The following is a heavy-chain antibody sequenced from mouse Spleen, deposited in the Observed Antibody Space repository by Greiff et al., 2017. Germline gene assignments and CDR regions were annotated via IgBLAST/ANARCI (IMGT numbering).Heavy chain of an antibody. CDR1: GFSLTSYG. CDR2: IWSDGST. V-gene: IGHV2-6-1*01. J-gene: IGHJ4*01. D-gene: IGHD4-1*01. Sequence: QVQLKETGPGLVAPSQSLSITCTVSGFSLTSYGVHWVRQPPGKGLEWLVVIWSDGSTNYNSALKSRLSISKDNSKSQVFLKMNSLQTDDTAMYYCARHQTGTRYYAMDYWGQGTSVTVSS. CDR3: ARHQTGTRYYAMDY.